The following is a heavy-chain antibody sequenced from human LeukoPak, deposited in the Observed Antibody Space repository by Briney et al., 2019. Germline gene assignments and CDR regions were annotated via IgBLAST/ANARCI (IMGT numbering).Heavy chain of an antibody. CDR1: GGSISSHY. CDR3: ARAQRWLQFDY. V-gene: IGHV4-59*11. CDR2: IYYSGST. D-gene: IGHD5-24*01. Sequence: SETLSLTCTVSGGSISSHYWSWIRQPPGKGLEWIGYIYYSGSTNYNPSLKSRVTISVDTSKIQFSLKLSSATAADTAVYYCARAQRWLQFDYWGQGTLVTVSS. J-gene: IGHJ4*02.